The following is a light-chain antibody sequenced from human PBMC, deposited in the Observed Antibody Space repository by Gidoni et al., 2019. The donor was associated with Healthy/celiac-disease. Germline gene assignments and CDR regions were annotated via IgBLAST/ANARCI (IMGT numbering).Light chain of an antibody. Sequence: ELVLTQSPGTLSLSPGERATLSCRASQSVSSSYLAWYQQKPGQAPRLLIYGASSRATGIPDRFSGSGSGTDFTLTISRLEPEDFAVYYCQQYGSSLSSFGQGTKLEIK. CDR3: QQYGSSLSS. V-gene: IGKV3-20*01. CDR2: GAS. J-gene: IGKJ2*04. CDR1: QSVSSSY.